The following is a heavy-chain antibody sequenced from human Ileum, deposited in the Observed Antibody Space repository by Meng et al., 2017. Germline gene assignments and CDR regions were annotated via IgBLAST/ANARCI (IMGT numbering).Heavy chain of an antibody. J-gene: IGHJ4*02. V-gene: IGHV1-46*01. CDR3: AKDSHGYGDGGH. CDR2: INAGSGDT. Sequence: VRVGAGVEKPGASVKVSCKASGYTFPTSYAHWVRQAPGQGLEWMGVINAGSGDTGYAQKFQGRLTMTRDTSTSTLYMELSSLRSEDTAVYYCAKDSHGYGDGGHWGQGTLVTVSS. D-gene: IGHD4-17*01. CDR1: GYTFPTSY.